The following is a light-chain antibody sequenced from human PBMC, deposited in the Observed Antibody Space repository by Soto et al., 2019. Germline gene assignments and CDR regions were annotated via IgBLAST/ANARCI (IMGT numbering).Light chain of an antibody. CDR1: SSNIGSYT. CDR2: SHN. CDR3: AAWDDSLNGMV. Sequence: QSVLTQPPSASGTPGQRVTISCSGSSSNIGSYTVYWYQQLPGTAPKLLIYSHNHRPSGVPDRFSGSKSGTSASLAISGLQSEDETDYYCAAWDDSLNGMVFGGGTKLTVL. J-gene: IGLJ3*02. V-gene: IGLV1-44*01.